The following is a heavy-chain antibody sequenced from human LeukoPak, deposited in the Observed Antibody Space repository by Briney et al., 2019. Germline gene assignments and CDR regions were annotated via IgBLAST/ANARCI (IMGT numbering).Heavy chain of an antibody. CDR2: INHSGST. V-gene: IGHV4-34*01. CDR3: ARSMTAYYVSCDY. Sequence: KSSETLSLTCAVYGGSFSGYYWSWIRQPPGKGLEWIGEINHSGSTNYNPSLKSRVTISVDTSKNQFSLKLSSVTAADTAVYYCARSMTAYYVSCDYWSQGTLVTVSS. D-gene: IGHD3-9*01. J-gene: IGHJ4*02. CDR1: GGSFSGYY.